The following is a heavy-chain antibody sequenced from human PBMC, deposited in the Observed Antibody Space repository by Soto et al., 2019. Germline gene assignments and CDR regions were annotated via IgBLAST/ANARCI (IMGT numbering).Heavy chain of an antibody. D-gene: IGHD3-16*02. CDR2: IIPIFGTA. V-gene: IGHV1-69*12. J-gene: IGHJ4*02. CDR3: ARDGYDYVWGSYRSRGEFDY. Sequence: QVQLVQSGAEVKKPGSSVKVSCKASGGTFSSYAISWVRQAPGQGLEWMGGIIPIFGTANYAQKFQGRVTITADESTSKAYMELSSLRSEDTAVYYCARDGYDYVWGSYRSRGEFDYWGQGTLVTVSS. CDR1: GGTFSSYA.